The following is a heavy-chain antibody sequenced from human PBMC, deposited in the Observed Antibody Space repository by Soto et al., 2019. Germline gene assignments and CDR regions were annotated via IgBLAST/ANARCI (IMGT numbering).Heavy chain of an antibody. CDR1: DFSLTTRGVG. Sequence: VSGPTLVNPTQTLTLPCNFSDFSLTTRGVGVGWIRQPPGKALEWVALIYWNDDQRYNPSLKSRPTVTQDTPKNHVILTMTNVDPLNTATYYCTHRSPAYGHDFWGPGTLVTVSS. J-gene: IGHJ4*02. CDR2: IYWNDDQ. V-gene: IGHV2-5*01. D-gene: IGHD3-10*01. CDR3: THRSPAYGHDF.